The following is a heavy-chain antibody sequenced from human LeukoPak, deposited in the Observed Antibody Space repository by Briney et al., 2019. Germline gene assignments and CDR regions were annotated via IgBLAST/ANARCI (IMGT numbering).Heavy chain of an antibody. J-gene: IGHJ4*02. CDR3: ARVGSGWYDFDY. CDR1: GFTVSSNY. Sequence: TGGSLRLSCAASGFTVSSNYISWVRQAPGGGLEWVSVIYSGSSSTYYTDSVKGRFTISRHNSKNTLYLQMNSLRAEDTAVYYCARVGSGWYDFDYWGQGTLVTVSS. CDR2: IYSGSSST. V-gene: IGHV3-53*04. D-gene: IGHD6-19*01.